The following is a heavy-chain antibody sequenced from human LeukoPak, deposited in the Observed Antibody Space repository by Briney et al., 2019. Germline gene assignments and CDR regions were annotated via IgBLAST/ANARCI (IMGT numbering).Heavy chain of an antibody. CDR2: IYYSGST. D-gene: IGHD1-26*01. V-gene: IGHV4-30-4*08. CDR3: ARAVLGINWFDP. CDR1: GGSISSGDYY. Sequence: SETLSLTCTVSGGSISSGDYYWSWIRQPPGKGLEWIGYIYYSGSTYYNPSLKSRVTISVDTSKNQFSLKLSSVTAADTALYYWARAVLGINWFDPWGQGTLVTVSS. J-gene: IGHJ5*02.